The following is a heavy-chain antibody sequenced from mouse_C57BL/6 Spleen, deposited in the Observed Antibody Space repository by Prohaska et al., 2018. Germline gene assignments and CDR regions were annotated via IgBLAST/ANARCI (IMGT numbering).Heavy chain of an antibody. CDR3: ASPLIYYDYDGPSYYAMDY. CDR2: INPSNCGT. V-gene: IGHV1-53*01. D-gene: IGHD2-4*01. Sequence: QVQLQQPGTELVKPGASVKLSCKASGYTFTSYWMHWVKQRPGQGLEWIGNINPSNCGTNYNEKFKSKATLTVDKSSSTAYMQLSSLTSEDSAVYYCASPLIYYDYDGPSYYAMDYWGQGTSVTVSS. CDR1: GYTFTSYW. J-gene: IGHJ4*01.